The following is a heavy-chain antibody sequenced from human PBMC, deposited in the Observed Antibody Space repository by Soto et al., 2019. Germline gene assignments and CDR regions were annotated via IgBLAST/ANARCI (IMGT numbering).Heavy chain of an antibody. J-gene: IGHJ5*02. D-gene: IGHD3-9*01. CDR2: IIPIFGTA. Sequence: SVKVSCKASGGTFSSYAISWVRQAPGQGLEWMGGIIPIFGTANYAQKFQGRVTITADESTSTAYMELSSLRSEDTAVYYCARGNYDILPGRESNWFDTWGQGTLVTVSS. CDR3: ARGNYDILPGRESNWFDT. CDR1: GGTFSSYA. V-gene: IGHV1-69*13.